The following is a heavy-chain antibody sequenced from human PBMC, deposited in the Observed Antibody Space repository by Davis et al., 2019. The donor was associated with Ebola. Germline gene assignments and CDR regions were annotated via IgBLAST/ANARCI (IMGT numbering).Heavy chain of an antibody. CDR2: ISWNSESI. J-gene: IGHJ2*01. V-gene: IGHV3-9*01. D-gene: IGHD4-17*01. CDR3: ARHASGDFWYFGL. CDR1: GFTFGDHA. Sequence: SLKISCAGSGFTFGDHAMHWVRQAPGKGLEWVSGISWNSESIVYADSVKGRFTISRDNAKNSLYLQMNSLRGEDTAVYYCARHASGDFWYFGLWGRGTLVTVSS.